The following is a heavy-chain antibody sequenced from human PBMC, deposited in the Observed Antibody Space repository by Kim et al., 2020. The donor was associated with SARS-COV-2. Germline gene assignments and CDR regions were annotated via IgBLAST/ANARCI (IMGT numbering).Heavy chain of an antibody. CDR2: INPDSAGT. Sequence: ASVKVSCKPSGFTLTDYYMNWVRQAPGQGLEWIGWINPDSAGTNYAPNFQGRVTVTRDTSINTAYMELTRLTSDDTAVYYCAREVQHSNSFDYWGQGTLVTVSS. J-gene: IGHJ4*02. CDR1: GFTLTDYY. CDR3: AREVQHSNSFDY. D-gene: IGHD3-22*01. V-gene: IGHV1-2*02.